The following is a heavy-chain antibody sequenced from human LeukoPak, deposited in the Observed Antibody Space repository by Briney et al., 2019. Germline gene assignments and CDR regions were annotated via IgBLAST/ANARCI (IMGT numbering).Heavy chain of an antibody. CDR2: MSSSANRT. J-gene: IGHJ4*02. CDR1: GFPFSKYE. CDR3: AREDTTRYVIDY. D-gene: IGHD1-14*01. Sequence: GGSLRLSCAASGFPFSKYEMNWVRQAPGKGLEWLSYMSSSANRTDYADSVRGRFTISRDNAKNLSYLQMNSLRAEDTAVYYCAREDTTRYVIDYWGQGTLVTVAS. V-gene: IGHV3-48*03.